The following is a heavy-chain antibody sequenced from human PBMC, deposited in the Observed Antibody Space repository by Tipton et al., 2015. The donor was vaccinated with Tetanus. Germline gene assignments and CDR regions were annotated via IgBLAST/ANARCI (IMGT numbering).Heavy chain of an antibody. V-gene: IGHV6-1*01. Sequence: PGLVKPSQTLSLTCAISGDSVSSNSAAWNWIRQSPSRGLEWLAGTYYRSWRYNDYALSVISRITISRDTSKYKFSLQLNSVTPDDTAVYCCARDPLGVGTIFNNGGQGTVVTFSS. D-gene: IGHD3-10*01. CDR2: TYYRSWRYN. J-gene: IGHJ4*02. CDR3: ARDPLGVGTIFNN. CDR1: GDSVSSNSAA.